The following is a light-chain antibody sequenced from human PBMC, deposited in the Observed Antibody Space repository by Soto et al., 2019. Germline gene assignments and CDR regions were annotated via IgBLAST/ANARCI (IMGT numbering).Light chain of an antibody. CDR3: QQYGSSRYT. CDR2: GAS. CDR1: QSVSSSY. V-gene: IGKV3-20*01. J-gene: IGKJ2*01. Sequence: EIVLTKSPGTLSLSPGERATLSCRASQSVSSSYLAWYQQKPGQAPRLLIYGASSRATCIPDRFTGSGSGTDFTLKISRLKPDDLAVYSCQQYGSSRYTFGKGTKLETK.